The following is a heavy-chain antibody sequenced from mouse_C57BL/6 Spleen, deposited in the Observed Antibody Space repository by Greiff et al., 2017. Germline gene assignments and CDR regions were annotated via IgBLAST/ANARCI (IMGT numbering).Heavy chain of an antibody. CDR2: IDPKSGGT. J-gene: IGHJ2*01. Sequence: QVQLQQPGAELVKPGASVKLSCKASGYTFTSYWMHWVKQRPGRGLAWIGRIDPKSGGTKYNEKFKSKATLTVDKPSSTAYMQLSSLTSEDSAVYYCARWGDYYGSSSDYWGQGTTLTVSS. D-gene: IGHD1-1*01. V-gene: IGHV1-72*01. CDR3: ARWGDYYGSSSDY. CDR1: GYTFTSYW.